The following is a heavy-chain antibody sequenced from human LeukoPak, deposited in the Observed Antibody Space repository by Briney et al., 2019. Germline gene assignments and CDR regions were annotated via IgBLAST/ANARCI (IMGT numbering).Heavy chain of an antibody. V-gene: IGHV3-11*01. J-gene: IGHJ1*01. CDR1: GFTFSDYY. CDR3: ASAEGVAYCGGDCYSGDEYFLD. Sequence: GGSLRLSYAASGFTFSDYYMSWIRQAPGKGLEWVSYISTSSTTIHYADSVKGRFTISRDNAKNSLYLEMNSLRPEDTAVYYCASAEGVAYCGGDCYSGDEYFLDWGQGTLVTVSS. D-gene: IGHD2-21*02. CDR2: ISTSSTTI.